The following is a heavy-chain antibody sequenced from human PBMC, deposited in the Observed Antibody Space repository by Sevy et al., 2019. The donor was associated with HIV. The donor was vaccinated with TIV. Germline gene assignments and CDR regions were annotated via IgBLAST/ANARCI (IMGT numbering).Heavy chain of an antibody. V-gene: IGHV1-2*02. J-gene: IGHJ5*02. Sequence: ASVKVSCKASGYSFVDYYIHWVRQAPGQGLEWMGWIRPDDGDTHYSQKFPGRVSMTRGTSIRTVYMQLSRLRSDDTAVYYCARGGTTWINTFDPWGQGTLVTVSS. CDR3: ARGGTTWINTFDP. CDR2: IRPDDGDT. D-gene: IGHD2-2*03. CDR1: GYSFVDYY.